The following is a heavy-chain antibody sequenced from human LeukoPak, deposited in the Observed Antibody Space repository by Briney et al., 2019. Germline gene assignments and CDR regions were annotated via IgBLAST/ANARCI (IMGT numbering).Heavy chain of an antibody. J-gene: IGHJ3*02. V-gene: IGHV4-30-2*01. CDR3: ARAPHYYDSGGSPLTDAFDT. D-gene: IGHD3-22*01. Sequence: PSETLSLTCAVSGGSISSGGYSWSWIRQPPGKGLEWIGYIYHSGSTYYNPSLKSRVTISVDRSKNQFSLKLSSVTAADTAVYYCARAPHYYDSGGSPLTDAFDTWGQGTMVTVSS. CDR1: GGSISSGGYS. CDR2: IYHSGST.